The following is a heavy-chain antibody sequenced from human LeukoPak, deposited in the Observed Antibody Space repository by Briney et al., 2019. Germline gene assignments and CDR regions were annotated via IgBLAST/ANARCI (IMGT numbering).Heavy chain of an antibody. CDR2: IWYDGSNK. CDR3: AREQQLVRNAFDI. D-gene: IGHD6-13*01. CDR1: GFTFSSYG. Sequence: PGGSLRLSCAASGFTFSSYGMHWVRQAPGKGLEWVAVIWYDGSNKYYADSVKGRFTISRDNSKNTLYLQMNSLRAEDTAVYYCAREQQLVRNAFDIWGQGTMVTVSS. V-gene: IGHV3-33*01. J-gene: IGHJ3*02.